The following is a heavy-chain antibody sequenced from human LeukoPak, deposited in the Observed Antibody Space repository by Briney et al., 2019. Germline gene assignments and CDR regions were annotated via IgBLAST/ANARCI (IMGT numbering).Heavy chain of an antibody. CDR2: ISYDGSNK. CDR1: GFTFSSYA. J-gene: IGHJ4*02. D-gene: IGHD2-15*01. Sequence: GGSLRLSCAASGFTFSSYAMHWVRQAPGKGLEWMAVISYDGSNKYYADSVKGRFTISRDNSKNTLYLQMNSLKAEDTAVYYCARDTCDGGSCYVYYFDYWGQGTLVSVSS. CDR3: ARDTCDGGSCYVYYFDY. V-gene: IGHV3-30*04.